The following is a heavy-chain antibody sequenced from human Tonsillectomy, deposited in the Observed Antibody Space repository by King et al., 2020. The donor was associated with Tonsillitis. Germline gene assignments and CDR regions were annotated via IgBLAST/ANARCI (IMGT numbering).Heavy chain of an antibody. J-gene: IGHJ4*02. CDR2: VSNSGGVT. CDR3: AKAMVVTGLLDS. Sequence: VQLVESGGGLVQPGGSLRLSCAASGFSFSGYAMSWVRQAPGKGLEWVSGVSNSGGVTYYADSVKGRFTISRANSKNTLYLQMNSLRAEEPALYYCAKAMVVTGLLDSWGQGTLVTVSS. V-gene: IGHV3-23*04. D-gene: IGHD2-21*02. CDR1: GFSFSGYA.